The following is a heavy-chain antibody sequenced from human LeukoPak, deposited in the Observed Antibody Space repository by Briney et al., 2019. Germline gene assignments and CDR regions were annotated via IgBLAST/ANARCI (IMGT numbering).Heavy chain of an antibody. J-gene: IGHJ4*02. D-gene: IGHD6-13*01. CDR3: AKRVTAAAGTRFDY. Sequence: GGSLRLSCAASGXTFSSYAMNWVRQAPGKGLEWVSAISGGGSSIYYADSVKGRFTISRDNSKNTLYLQMNSLRGEDTAVYYCAKRVTAAAGTRFDYWGQGTLVTVSS. CDR1: GXTFSSYA. V-gene: IGHV3-23*01. CDR2: ISGGGSSI.